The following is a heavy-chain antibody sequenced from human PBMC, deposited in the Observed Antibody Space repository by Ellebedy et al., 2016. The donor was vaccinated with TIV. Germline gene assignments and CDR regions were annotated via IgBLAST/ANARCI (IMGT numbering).Heavy chain of an antibody. CDR2: IRRHSYDSTP. CDR1: GFTFGDSG. CDR3: TRAPEYDFIIDH. J-gene: IGHJ4*02. Sequence: GGSLRLXXIGSGFTFGDSGFSWFRQAPGKGLEWVGFIRRHSYDSTPQYGGSVSGRFTISRDDSKGIVFLQMNSLKSEDTAVYYCTRAPEYDFIIDHWGQGSLVTVSS. V-gene: IGHV3-49*03. D-gene: IGHD2/OR15-2a*01.